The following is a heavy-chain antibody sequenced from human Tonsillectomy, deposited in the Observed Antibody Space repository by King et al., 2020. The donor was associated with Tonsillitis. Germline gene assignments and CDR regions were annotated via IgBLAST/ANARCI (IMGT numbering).Heavy chain of an antibody. D-gene: IGHD3-16*02. CDR1: GGSISSYY. CDR3: AREPDYDSLWGSYRSNADAFYI. V-gene: IGHV4-59*01. Sequence: VQLQESGPGLVKPSETLSLTCTVSGGSISSYYWSWIRQPPGKGLEWIGYIYYSGSTNYNPSLKSRVTISVDTSKNQFSLKLRSVTAADTAVYYCAREPDYDSLWGSYRSNADAFYIWVQGTMVTVSS. CDR2: IYYSGST. J-gene: IGHJ3*02.